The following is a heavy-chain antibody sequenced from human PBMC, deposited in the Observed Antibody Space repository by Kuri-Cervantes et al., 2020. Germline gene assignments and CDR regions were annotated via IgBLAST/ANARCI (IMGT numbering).Heavy chain of an antibody. CDR2: ISYDGSNK. V-gene: IGHV3-30-3*01. J-gene: IGHJ4*02. CDR3: ARDHLGD. CDR1: GFTFSSYA. Sequence: GGSLRLSCAASGFTFSSYAMHWVRQAPGKGLEWVAVISYDGSNKYYADSVKGRFTISRDNSKNTLYLQMNSLRAEDTAVYYCARDHLGDWGQGTLVTGAS.